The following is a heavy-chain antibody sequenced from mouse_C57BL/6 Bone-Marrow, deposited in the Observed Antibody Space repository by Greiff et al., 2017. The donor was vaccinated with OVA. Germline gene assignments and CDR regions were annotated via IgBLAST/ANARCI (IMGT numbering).Heavy chain of an antibody. CDR3: ARHYYGSSHYYAMDY. D-gene: IGHD1-1*01. V-gene: IGHV5-9*01. CDR1: GFTFSSYT. J-gene: IGHJ4*01. CDR2: ISGGGGNT. Sequence: EVMLVESGGGLVKPGGSLKLSCAASGFTFSSYTMSWVRQTPEKRLEWVATISGGGGNTYYPDSVKGRFTISRDNAKNTLYLQMSSLRSEDTALYYCARHYYGSSHYYAMDYWGQGTSVTVSS.